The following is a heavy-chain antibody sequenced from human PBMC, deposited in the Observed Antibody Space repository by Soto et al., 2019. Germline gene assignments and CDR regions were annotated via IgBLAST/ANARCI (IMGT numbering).Heavy chain of an antibody. Sequence: SETLSLTCAVYDESFSDYYWSWIRQPPGKGLEWIGEIHHSGRAIYKPFLRSRVTISVDTSKNQFSLKLSSVTAADTAVYYCARVSPAGSPIYYYYMDVWGKGTTVTVSS. CDR2: IHHSGRA. J-gene: IGHJ6*03. CDR1: DESFSDYY. CDR3: ARVSPAGSPIYYYYMDV. V-gene: IGHV4-34*01. D-gene: IGHD6-25*01.